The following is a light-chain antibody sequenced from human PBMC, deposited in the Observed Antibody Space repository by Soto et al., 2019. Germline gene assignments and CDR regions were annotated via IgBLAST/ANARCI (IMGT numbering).Light chain of an antibody. V-gene: IGKV1-5*03. J-gene: IGKJ1*01. Sequence: DSQMTQPPYTLSGTVGDRVSITLLVSQTISSWLAWYQQKPVKAPKLRIYKASTLKSGVPSRFSGSGSGTEFTLTISSLQPDDFATYYCQHYNSYSEAFGQGTKVDI. CDR3: QHYNSYSEA. CDR2: KAS. CDR1: QTISSW.